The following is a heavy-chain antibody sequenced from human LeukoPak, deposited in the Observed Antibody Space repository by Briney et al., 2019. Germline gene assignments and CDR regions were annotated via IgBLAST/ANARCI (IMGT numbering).Heavy chain of an antibody. CDR1: GYTFTSYY. CDR2: INPSGGST. D-gene: IGHD3-22*01. CDR3: ARAYYESSAYRHAVYFDY. Sequence: ASVKVSCKASGYTFTSYYMHWVRQAPGQGLEWMGIINPSGGSTSYAQKFQGRVTMTKDTSTNTVYMHLSSLSSDGTAVYYCARAYYESSAYRHAVYFDYWGQGTLVTVSS. J-gene: IGHJ4*02. V-gene: IGHV1-46*01.